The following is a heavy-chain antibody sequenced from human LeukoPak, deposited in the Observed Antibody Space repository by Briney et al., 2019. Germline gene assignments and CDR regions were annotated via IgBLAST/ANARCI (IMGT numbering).Heavy chain of an antibody. J-gene: IGHJ1*01. D-gene: IGHD6-19*01. CDR3: ARGSIAVPPRPFQH. CDR2: INHSGST. CDR1: GGSFSGYY. V-gene: IGHV4-34*01. Sequence: SETLSLTCTVYGGSFSGYYWSWIRQPPGKGLEWIGEINHSGSTNYNPSLKSRVTISVDTSKNQFSLKLSSVTAADTAVYYCARGSIAVPPRPFQHWGQGTLVTVSS.